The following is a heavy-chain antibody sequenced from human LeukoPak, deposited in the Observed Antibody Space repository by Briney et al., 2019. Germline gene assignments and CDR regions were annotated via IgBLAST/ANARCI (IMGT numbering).Heavy chain of an antibody. CDR3: ARGSSSDWPFVY. D-gene: IGHD6-19*01. CDR2: IIPIFGIA. Sequence: AASVKVSCKASGRTFSSYAISWVRQAPGQGLDWRGRIIPIFGIANYAQKFQGRVTITRDTSATTAYMELSSLRSEDTAVYYCARGSSSDWPFVYWGQGTLVTVSS. V-gene: IGHV1-69*04. CDR1: GRTFSSYA. J-gene: IGHJ4*02.